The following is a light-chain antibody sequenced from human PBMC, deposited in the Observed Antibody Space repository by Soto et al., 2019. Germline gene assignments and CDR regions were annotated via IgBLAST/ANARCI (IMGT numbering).Light chain of an antibody. CDR3: QQYNNWRA. CDR1: QSVSSSY. CDR2: GAS. Sequence: EIVLTQSPGTLSVSPGGRATLSCRASQSVSSSYLAWYQQKPGQAPRLLIYGASTRATGIPARFSGSGSGTEFTLTINSLQSEDFAVYYCQQYNNWRAFGQRTKVDIK. J-gene: IGKJ1*01. V-gene: IGKV3-15*01.